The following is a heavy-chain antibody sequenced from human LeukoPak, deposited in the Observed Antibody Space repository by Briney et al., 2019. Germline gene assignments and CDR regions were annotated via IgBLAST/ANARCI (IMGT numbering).Heavy chain of an antibody. CDR3: ARDTYYYDSSGYAGFDY. Sequence: SETLSLTCTVSGGSISSYYWSWIRRPAGKGLEWIGRIYTSGSTNYNPSLKSRVTMSVDTSKNQFSLKLSSVTAADTAVYYCARDTYYYDSSGYAGFDYWGQGTLVTVSS. V-gene: IGHV4-4*07. D-gene: IGHD3-22*01. CDR2: IYTSGST. J-gene: IGHJ4*02. CDR1: GGSISSYY.